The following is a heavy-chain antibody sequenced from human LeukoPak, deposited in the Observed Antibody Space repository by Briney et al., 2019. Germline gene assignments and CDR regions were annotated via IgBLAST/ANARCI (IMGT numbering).Heavy chain of an antibody. CDR3: ASSRSPVSYFDY. D-gene: IGHD5/OR15-5a*01. J-gene: IGHJ4*02. Sequence: SETLSLTCAVYGGSLSGYYWSWIRQPPGKGLEWIGEINHSGSTNYNPSLKSRVTISVDTSKNQFSLKLSSVTAADTAVYYCASSRSPVSYFDYWGQGTLVTVSS. CDR2: INHSGST. CDR1: GGSLSGYY. V-gene: IGHV4-34*01.